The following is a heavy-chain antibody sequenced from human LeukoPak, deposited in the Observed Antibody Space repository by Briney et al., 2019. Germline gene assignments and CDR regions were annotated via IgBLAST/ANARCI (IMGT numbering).Heavy chain of an antibody. CDR2: VSYEGTIK. CDR3: AREKFDS. V-gene: IGHV3-30*14. Sequence: GGSLRLSCAASGFAFSNFAMHWVRQAPGKGLEWVAVVSYEGTIKYYADSAKGRFSISRDNSANIISLQMNNLTTEDTAAYYCAREKFDSWGQGTLVAVSP. CDR1: GFAFSNFA. J-gene: IGHJ5*01.